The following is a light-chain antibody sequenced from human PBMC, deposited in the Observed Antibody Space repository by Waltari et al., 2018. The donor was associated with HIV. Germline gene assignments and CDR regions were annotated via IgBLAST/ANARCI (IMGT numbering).Light chain of an antibody. CDR2: GNS. V-gene: IGLV1-40*01. CDR1: RSTTGAGSE. J-gene: IGLJ3*02. CDR3: QSYDSSLSGWV. Sequence: QSVLTQPPSVSGAPGQTVTLHRTGSRSTTGAGSEVPRYQQLPGTAPKLLIYGNSNRPSVVPDRFSGTKSGTSASLAITGLQAEDEVDYYCQSYDSSLSGWVFGGGTKLTVL.